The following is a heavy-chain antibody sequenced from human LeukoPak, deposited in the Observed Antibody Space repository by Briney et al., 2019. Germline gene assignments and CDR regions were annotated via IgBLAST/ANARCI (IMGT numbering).Heavy chain of an antibody. J-gene: IGHJ5*02. Sequence: GGSLRLSCAASGFTFSSYDMSWVRQAPGKGLEWVAAISGSGGRTYYADSVKGRFTISRDKSKNTLYLQMNRLRAEDTAVYYCAKDPFLYGDYPAWFDLWGQGNLGTDSS. CDR1: GFTFSSYD. V-gene: IGHV3-23*01. CDR3: AKDPFLYGDYPAWFDL. D-gene: IGHD4-17*01. CDR2: ISGSGGRT.